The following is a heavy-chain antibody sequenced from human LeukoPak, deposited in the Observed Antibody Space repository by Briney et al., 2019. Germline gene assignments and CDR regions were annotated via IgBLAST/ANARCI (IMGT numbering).Heavy chain of an antibody. CDR1: GFTFSSYE. CDR2: ISSSGSTI. J-gene: IGHJ4*02. D-gene: IGHD3-22*01. Sequence: GGSLRLSCAASGFTFSSYEMNWVRQAPGKGLEWVSYISSSGSTIYYADSVKGRFTISRDNAKDSLYLQMNSLRAEDTAVYYCARSQGYYDSSGYYIRWGQGTLVTVSS. CDR3: ARSQGYYDSSGYYIR. V-gene: IGHV3-48*03.